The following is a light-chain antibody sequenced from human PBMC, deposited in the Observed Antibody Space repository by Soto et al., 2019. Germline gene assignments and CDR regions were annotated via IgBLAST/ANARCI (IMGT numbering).Light chain of an antibody. J-gene: IGLJ1*01. CDR3: CSYAGSSTYV. V-gene: IGLV2-23*01. CDR2: EGS. Sequence: SALTQPASVSGSPGQSITISCTGTSSDVGRYNIVSWYQQHPGKAPKLMIYEGSKRPSGVSNRFSGPKSGNTASLTISGLQAEDEADYYCCSYAGSSTYVFGTGTKLTVL. CDR1: SSDVGRYNI.